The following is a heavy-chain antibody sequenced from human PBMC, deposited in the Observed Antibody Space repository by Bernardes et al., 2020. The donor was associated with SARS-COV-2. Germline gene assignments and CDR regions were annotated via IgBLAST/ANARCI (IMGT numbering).Heavy chain of an antibody. J-gene: IGHJ6*02. CDR2: MNPNSGNT. CDR3: AGRGSGYKNYGMDV. Sequence: ASVKVSCKASGYTFTSYDINWVRQATGQGREWMGWMNPNSGNTGYAQKFQGRVTMTSNTSISTAYMELSRLRSEDTAVYYGAGRGSGYKNYGMDVWGQGTTVTVSS. V-gene: IGHV1-8*01. CDR1: GYTFTSYD. D-gene: IGHD5-12*01.